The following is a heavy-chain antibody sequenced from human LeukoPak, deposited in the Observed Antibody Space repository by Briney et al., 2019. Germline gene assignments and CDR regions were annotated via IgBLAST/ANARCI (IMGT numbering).Heavy chain of an antibody. J-gene: IGHJ4*02. CDR2: IRYDGSNK. CDR1: GFTFSSYG. CDR3: AKDSGFLEWLFSEY. Sequence: GGSLRLSCAASGFTFSSYGMHWVRQAPGKGLEWVAFIRYDGSNKYYADSVKGRFTISRDNSKNTLYLQMNSLRAEDTAVYYCAKDSGFLEWLFSEYWGQGTLVTVSS. V-gene: IGHV3-30*02. D-gene: IGHD3-3*01.